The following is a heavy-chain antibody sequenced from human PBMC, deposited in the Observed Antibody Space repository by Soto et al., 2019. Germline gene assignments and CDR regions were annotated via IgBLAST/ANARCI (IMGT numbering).Heavy chain of an antibody. CDR2: MSGSGDSI. D-gene: IGHD2-2*01. V-gene: IGHV3-23*01. J-gene: IGHJ4*02. CDR3: AKADGSTWWGYFDY. Sequence: EVQLLESGGGLVQPGGSLRLSCSASGLTFRSYVMSWVRQAPGKGLEWVSSMSGSGDSIRYADSVKGRFTISRDNSKNTLYLQMNSLRAEDTAVYHCAKADGSTWWGYFDYWGQGTLVTVSS. CDR1: GLTFRSYV.